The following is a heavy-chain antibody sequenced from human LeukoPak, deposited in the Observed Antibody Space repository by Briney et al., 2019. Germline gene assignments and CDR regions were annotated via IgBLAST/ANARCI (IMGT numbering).Heavy chain of an antibody. J-gene: IGHJ4*02. CDR3: ARVPTYQQLVDY. Sequence: SETLSLTCSVSGGSISSGGYYWSWIRQHPGKGLEWIGYIYYSGSTYYSPSLKSRVTISVDTSKNQFSLKLSSVTAADTAVYYCARVPTYQQLVDYWGQGTLVTVSS. V-gene: IGHV4-31*03. CDR1: GGSISSGGYY. D-gene: IGHD6-13*01. CDR2: IYYSGST.